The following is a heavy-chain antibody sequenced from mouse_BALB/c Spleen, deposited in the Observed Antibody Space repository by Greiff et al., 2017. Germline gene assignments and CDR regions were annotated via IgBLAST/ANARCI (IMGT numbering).Heavy chain of an antibody. CDR3: ARSSDY. V-gene: IGHV1S81*02. CDR2: NNPSNGRT. Sequence: VQLQQPGAELVKPGASVKLSCKASGYTFTSYWMHWVKQRPGQGLEWIGENNPSNGRTNYNEKFKSKATLTVDKSSSTAYMQLSSLTSEDSAVYYCARSSDYWGQGTTLTVSS. J-gene: IGHJ2*01. CDR1: GYTFTSYW.